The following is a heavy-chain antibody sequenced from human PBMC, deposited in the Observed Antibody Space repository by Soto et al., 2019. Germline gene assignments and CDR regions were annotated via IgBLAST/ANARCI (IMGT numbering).Heavy chain of an antibody. V-gene: IGHV4-31*03. CDR2: IYYSGST. CDR3: ARAGVPAAWRVYYGMDV. D-gene: IGHD2-2*01. J-gene: IGHJ6*02. CDR1: GGSISSGGYY. Sequence: QVQLQESGPGLVKPSQTLSLTCTVSGGSISSGGYYWSWIRQHPGKGLEWIGYIYYSGSTYYNPSLTSRVTISVDTSKNQFSLKLSSVTAADTAVYYCARAGVPAAWRVYYGMDVWGQGTTVTVSS.